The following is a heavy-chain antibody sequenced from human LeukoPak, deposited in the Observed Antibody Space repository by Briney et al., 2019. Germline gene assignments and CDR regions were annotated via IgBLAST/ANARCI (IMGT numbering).Heavy chain of an antibody. V-gene: IGHV3-74*01. CDR1: GFTFSSYW. J-gene: IGHJ4*02. CDR2: INTDGSTT. CDR3: ARDYDGNFAVGY. D-gene: IGHD4-23*01. Sequence: GGSLRLSCAVSGFTFSSYWMHWVRQAPGKGLVWVSRINTDGSTTSYADSVNGRFSISRDNAKNTLYLQMNSLRAEDTAVYYCARDYDGNFAVGYWGQGTLVTVSS.